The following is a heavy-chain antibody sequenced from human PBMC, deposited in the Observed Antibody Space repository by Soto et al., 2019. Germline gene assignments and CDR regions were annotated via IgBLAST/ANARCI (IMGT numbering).Heavy chain of an antibody. CDR3: AKAGRNYYYYGMGV. CDR2: ISGSGGST. Sequence: PGGSLRLSCAASGFAFSSYAMSWVRQAPGKGLEWVSAISGSGGSTYYADSVKGRFTISRDNSKNTLYLQMNSLRAEDTAVYYCAKAGRNYYYYGMGVWGQGTTVTVSS. J-gene: IGHJ6*02. D-gene: IGHD3-10*01. V-gene: IGHV3-23*01. CDR1: GFAFSSYA.